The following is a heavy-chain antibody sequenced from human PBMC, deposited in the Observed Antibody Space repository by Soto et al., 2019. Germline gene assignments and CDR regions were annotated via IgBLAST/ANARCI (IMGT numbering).Heavy chain of an antibody. CDR2: IYYSGST. D-gene: IGHD3-3*01. Sequence: TSETLSLTCTVSGGSISSYYWSWIRQPPGKGLEWIGYIYYSGSTNYNPSLKSRVTISVDTSKNQFSLKLSSVTAADTAVYYCAREVITIFGVVTFDYWGQGTLVTVSS. J-gene: IGHJ4*02. CDR1: GGSISSYY. V-gene: IGHV4-59*01. CDR3: AREVITIFGVVTFDY.